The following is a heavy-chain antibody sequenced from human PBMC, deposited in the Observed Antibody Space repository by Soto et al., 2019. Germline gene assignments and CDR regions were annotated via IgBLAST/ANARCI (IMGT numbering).Heavy chain of an antibody. CDR2: INPNTGDT. D-gene: IGHD3-10*01. J-gene: IGHJ5*02. V-gene: IGHV1-2*02. Sequence: QVRLVQSGAEVKRPGASVKVSCKASEYTFTGYYVYWLRQAPGRGLEWMGWINPNTGDTNYAQSFQGRVTMTRDTSISTAYMDLSRLRFDDTAVYYCARDPGAFGEVWDLWGQGTLVTVSS. CDR1: EYTFTGYY. CDR3: ARDPGAFGEVWDL.